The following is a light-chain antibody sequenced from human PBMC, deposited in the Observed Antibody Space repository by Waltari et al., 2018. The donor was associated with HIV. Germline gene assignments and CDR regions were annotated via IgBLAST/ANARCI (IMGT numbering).Light chain of an antibody. Sequence: QSVLTQPPSVSGTPGQKVTISCSGVSSNIGSNPLNWYQQLPGTAPKLLIYSNNPRSSGVPERFYGSKSGTSAYLAISGIQSDDETDYYCAVRDDRLNGVLFGGGTRLTVL. CDR3: AVRDDRLNGVL. V-gene: IGLV1-44*01. CDR1: SSNIGSNP. J-gene: IGLJ2*01. CDR2: SNN.